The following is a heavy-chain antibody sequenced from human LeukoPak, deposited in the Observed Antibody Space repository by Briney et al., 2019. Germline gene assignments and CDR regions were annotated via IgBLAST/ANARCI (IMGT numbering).Heavy chain of an antibody. D-gene: IGHD6-19*01. CDR2: INPNSGGT. V-gene: IGHV1-2*02. Sequence: ASVKVSCKASGYTFTSYVISWVRQAPGQGLEWMGWINPNSGGTNYAQKFQGRVTMTRDTSISTAYMELSRLRSDDTAVYYCARDSAQSTTIAVAGTWGVWFDPWGQGTLVTVSS. CDR1: GYTFTSYV. J-gene: IGHJ5*02. CDR3: ARDSAQSTTIAVAGTWGVWFDP.